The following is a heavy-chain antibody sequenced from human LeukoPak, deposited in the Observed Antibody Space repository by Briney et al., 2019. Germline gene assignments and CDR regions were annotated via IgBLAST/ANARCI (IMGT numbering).Heavy chain of an antibody. V-gene: IGHV3-7*01. CDR2: INEDGSEK. CDR3: AGRIFDI. J-gene: IGHJ3*02. CDR1: GFTFSNYW. Sequence: GGSPRLSCVASGFTFSNYWLAWVRQAPGKGLEWVANINEDGSEKYYVDSVEGRFTISRDNAKNSVYLQMNSLRAEDTAVYYCAGRIFDIWGQGTMVTVS. D-gene: IGHD1-26*01.